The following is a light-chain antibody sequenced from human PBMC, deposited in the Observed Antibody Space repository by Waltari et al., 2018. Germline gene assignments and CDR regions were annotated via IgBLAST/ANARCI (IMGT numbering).Light chain of an antibody. Sequence: FMLTQPHSVSESPGKTVTVSCTRSSGPIDTHLVQWYQQRPGSAPTTLIYEDYQRPSGVPDRFSGSIDSTSNSASLTISGLKPEDEAYYYCHSYDTNQLGVFGGGTKLTVL. J-gene: IGLJ2*01. CDR3: HSYDTNQLGV. V-gene: IGLV6-57*03. CDR2: EDY. CDR1: SGPIDTHL.